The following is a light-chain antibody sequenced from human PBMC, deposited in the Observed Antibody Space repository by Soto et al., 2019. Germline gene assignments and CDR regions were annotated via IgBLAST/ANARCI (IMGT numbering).Light chain of an antibody. Sequence: QSALTQPASVSXSHGQSITISCTGTSSDVGGYKFVSWYQQHPGKVPKLLIYDVSNRPSGVSNRFSGSKSGNTASLTISGLQAEDEAEYYCSSYTRSTTLNVLFGGGTKVTVL. J-gene: IGLJ2*01. V-gene: IGLV2-14*01. CDR3: SSYTRSTTLNVL. CDR1: SSDVGGYKF. CDR2: DVS.